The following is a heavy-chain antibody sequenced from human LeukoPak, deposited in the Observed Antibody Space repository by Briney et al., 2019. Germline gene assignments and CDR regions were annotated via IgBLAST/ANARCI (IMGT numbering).Heavy chain of an antibody. D-gene: IGHD6-19*01. CDR2: IKRDGSDN. CDR1: GFTFSNYW. CDR3: ARSLYNRGWYPDYFDS. J-gene: IGHJ4*02. Sequence: GGSLRLSCAASGFTFSNYWMSWVRQAPGKGLEWVANIKRDGSDNYYVGSVEGRFTISRDNAKNSLYLQMSSLRAEDTAIYYCARSLYNRGWYPDYFDSWGQGTLVTVSS. V-gene: IGHV3-7*01.